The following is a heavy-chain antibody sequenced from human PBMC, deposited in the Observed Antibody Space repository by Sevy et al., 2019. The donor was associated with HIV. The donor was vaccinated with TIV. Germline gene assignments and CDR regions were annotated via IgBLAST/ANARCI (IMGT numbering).Heavy chain of an antibody. J-gene: IGHJ4*02. CDR3: AREGDQQPFDY. Sequence: GGSLRLSCAASGFTFSTYAMNWVRQAPGKGLEWVSATSGRGGMTYYEDSVTGRFTISRDNSKNTLYLQMNSPRAEDTAVYYCAREGDQQPFDYWGQGTLVTVSS. V-gene: IGHV3-23*01. CDR1: GFTFSTYA. CDR2: TSGRGGMT. D-gene: IGHD6-13*01.